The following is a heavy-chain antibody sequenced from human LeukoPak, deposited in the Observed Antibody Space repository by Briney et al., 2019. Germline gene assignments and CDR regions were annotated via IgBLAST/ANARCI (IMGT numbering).Heavy chain of an antibody. D-gene: IGHD1-20*01. CDR1: GFTFSSYA. V-gene: IGHV3-23*01. CDR3: AEWVTGTLKYFDY. J-gene: IGHJ4*02. Sequence: PGGSLRLSCAASGFTFSSYAMSWVRQAPGKGLEWVSAISGSGGSTYYADSVKGRFTISRDNSKNTLYLQMNSLRAEDTAVYYCAEWVTGTLKYFDYWGQGTLVTVSS. CDR2: ISGSGGST.